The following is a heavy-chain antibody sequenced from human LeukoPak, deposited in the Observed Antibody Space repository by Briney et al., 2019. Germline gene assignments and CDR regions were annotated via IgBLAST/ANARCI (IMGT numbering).Heavy chain of an antibody. D-gene: IGHD3-3*01. V-gene: IGHV1-8*03. CDR2: MNPNSGNT. CDR3: ARAPFWSVYYKPGFDY. Sequence: ASVKVSCKASGYTFTSYDINWVRQATGQGLEWMGWMNPNSGNTGYAQKFQGRVSITRNTSISTAYMELSSLRSEDTAVYYCARAPFWSVYYKPGFDYGGKEPRVPASS. CDR1: GYTFTSYD. J-gene: IGHJ4*02.